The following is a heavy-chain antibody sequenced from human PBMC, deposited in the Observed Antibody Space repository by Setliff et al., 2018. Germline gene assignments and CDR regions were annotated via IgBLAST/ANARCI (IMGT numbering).Heavy chain of an antibody. CDR3: ARDQWVRSPPLYFSYSMDV. J-gene: IGHJ6*02. CDR2: IYHRGGK. D-gene: IGHD5-12*01. V-gene: IGHV4-38-2*02. CDR1: GASINSGHY. Sequence: SETLSLTCAVSGASINSGHYWGWIRQPPGKGLEWIATIYHRGGKYYNPSLQSRVSVSLDTSKNHFSLRPTSMTAADTAVYYCARDQWVRSPPLYFSYSMDVWGQGTTVTVSS.